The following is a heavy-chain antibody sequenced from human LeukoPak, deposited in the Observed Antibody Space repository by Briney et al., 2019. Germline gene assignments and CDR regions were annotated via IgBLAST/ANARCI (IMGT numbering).Heavy chain of an antibody. V-gene: IGHV4-4*07. CDR1: GGSISSYY. J-gene: IGHJ4*02. D-gene: IGHD6-13*01. CDR3: ARGRGSSWYYFDS. Sequence: SETLSLTCTVSGGSISSYYRSWVRQPAGKGLEWIGRIYASGHTNYNPSLKGRVTMTVDTSKNQFSLNLSSVTAADTAVYYCARGRGSSWYYFDSWGQGTLVTVSS. CDR2: IYASGHT.